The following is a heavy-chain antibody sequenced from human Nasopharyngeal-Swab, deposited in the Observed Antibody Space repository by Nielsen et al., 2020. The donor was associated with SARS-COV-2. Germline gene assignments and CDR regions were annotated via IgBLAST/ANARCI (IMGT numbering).Heavy chain of an antibody. V-gene: IGHV3-73*01. J-gene: IGHJ4*02. CDR1: GLTFTAPA. Sequence: SLRPSCAPSGLTFTAPAIHWVRPPSGNGLEWVGPTGDKDHNYATTYGASVQGRFTISRDDSKNTAFLQMDSLKTEDTALYYCTTDFYFDYWGQGTLVTVSS. CDR2: TGDKDHNYAT. CDR3: TTDFYFDY.